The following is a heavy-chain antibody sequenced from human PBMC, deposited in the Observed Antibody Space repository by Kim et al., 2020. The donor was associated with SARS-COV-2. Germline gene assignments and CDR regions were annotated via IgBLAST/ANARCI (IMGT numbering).Heavy chain of an antibody. CDR2: VYTSGST. J-gene: IGHJ4*02. D-gene: IGHD6-19*01. CDR1: GASISNYY. Sequence: SQTLSLTCTVSGASISNYYWSWIRQPAGKGLEWIGRVYTSGSTNSNPSLQSRVTMSVDTSKNQFSLKLTSVTAADTAVYYCARERDQWSDHWGQGTLVTVSS. V-gene: IGHV4-4*07. CDR3: ARERDQWSDH.